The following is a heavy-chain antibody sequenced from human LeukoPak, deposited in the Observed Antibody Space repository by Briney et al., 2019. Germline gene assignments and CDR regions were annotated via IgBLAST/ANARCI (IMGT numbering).Heavy chain of an antibody. D-gene: IGHD4-17*01. CDR1: GGTFSSYA. V-gene: IGHV1-69*04. CDR3: ASHMTTVVTGWFDP. Sequence: SVKVSCKASGGTFSSYAISWVRQAPGQGLEWMGRIIPILGIANYAQKFQGRVTITADKSTSTAYMELSSLRSEDTAVYYCASHMTTVVTGWFDPWGQGTLVTVSS. J-gene: IGHJ5*02. CDR2: IIPILGIA.